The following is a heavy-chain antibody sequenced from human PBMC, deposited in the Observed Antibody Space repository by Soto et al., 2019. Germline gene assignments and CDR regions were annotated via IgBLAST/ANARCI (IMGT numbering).Heavy chain of an antibody. CDR2: INAGNGNT. D-gene: IGHD3-10*01. CDR3: ARAGGSGNWFDP. Sequence: GASVKVSCKASGYTFTSYAMHWVRQAPGQRLEWMGWINAGNGNTKYSQKFQGRVTITRDTSASTAYMELSSLRSEDTAVYYCARAGGSGNWFDPWGQGTLVTVSS. V-gene: IGHV1-3*01. CDR1: GYTFTSYA. J-gene: IGHJ5*02.